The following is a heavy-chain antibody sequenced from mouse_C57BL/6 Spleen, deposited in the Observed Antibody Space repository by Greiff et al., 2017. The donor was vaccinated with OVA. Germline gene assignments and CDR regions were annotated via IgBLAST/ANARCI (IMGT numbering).Heavy chain of an antibody. J-gene: IGHJ4*01. Sequence: EVKLMESGPGLVKPSQSLSLTCSVTGYSITSGYYWNWIRQFPGNKLEWMGYISYDGSNNYNPSLKNRISITRDTSKNQFFLKLNSVTTEDTATYYCAREGLIYYDYDEAMDYWGQGTSVTVSS. V-gene: IGHV3-6*01. CDR3: AREGLIYYDYDEAMDY. D-gene: IGHD2-4*01. CDR1: GYSITSGYY. CDR2: ISYDGSN.